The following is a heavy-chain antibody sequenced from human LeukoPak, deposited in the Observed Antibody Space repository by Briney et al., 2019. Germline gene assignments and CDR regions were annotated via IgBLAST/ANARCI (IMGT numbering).Heavy chain of an antibody. CDR3: AREYNSRATFDY. Sequence: GGSLRLSCVASTSGVAFSSHSMNWVRQAPGKGLEGISYIHSSGNYIFYAASVKGRFAVSGDNARNSLFLQMNSLRAEDTAIYYCAREYNSRATFDYWGQGTLVTVSS. V-gene: IGHV3-21*05. CDR1: TSGVAFSSHS. CDR2: IHSSGNYI. D-gene: IGHD1-20*01. J-gene: IGHJ4*02.